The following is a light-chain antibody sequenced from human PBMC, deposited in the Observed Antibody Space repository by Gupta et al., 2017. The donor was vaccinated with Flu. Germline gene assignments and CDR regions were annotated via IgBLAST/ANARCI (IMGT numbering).Light chain of an antibody. Sequence: DIVMTQSPDSLAVSLGARATISCKSSQSVLYSSNNKNYLAWYQQRPGQPPKLLIYCASTRDSGVPDRFSGSGSGTDFTLTISRLEAEDVAVYYCQQYSTSPYHFGPGTRLDIK. J-gene: IGKJ5*01. CDR3: QQYSTSPYH. CDR2: CAS. V-gene: IGKV4-1*01. CDR1: QSVLYSSNNKNY.